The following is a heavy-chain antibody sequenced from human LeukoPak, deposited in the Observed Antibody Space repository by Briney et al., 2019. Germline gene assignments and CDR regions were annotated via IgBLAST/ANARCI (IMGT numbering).Heavy chain of an antibody. J-gene: IGHJ1*01. Sequence: GGSLRLSCAASGFTFSSYAMSWVRQAPRKGLEWVSAISGSGGSTYYADSVKGRFTISRDNSKNTLYLQMNSLRAEDTAVYYCANEVPEYDSSGYYYYEYFQHWGQGTLVTVSS. CDR1: GFTFSSYA. D-gene: IGHD3-22*01. V-gene: IGHV3-23*01. CDR3: ANEVPEYDSSGYYYYEYFQH. CDR2: ISGSGGST.